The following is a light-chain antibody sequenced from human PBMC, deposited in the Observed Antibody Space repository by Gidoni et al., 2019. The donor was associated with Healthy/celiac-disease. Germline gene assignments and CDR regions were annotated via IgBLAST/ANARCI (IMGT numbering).Light chain of an antibody. CDR2: DAS. CDR1: QSFSSY. J-gene: IGKJ5*01. Sequence: EIVLTQSPATLSLSPGARATLSCRASQSFSSYLAWYHQKPGQAPRLLIYDASNRATGIPARFSGSGSGTDFTLTISSLEPEDFAVYYCQQRSNWITFGQGTRLEIK. V-gene: IGKV3-11*01. CDR3: QQRSNWIT.